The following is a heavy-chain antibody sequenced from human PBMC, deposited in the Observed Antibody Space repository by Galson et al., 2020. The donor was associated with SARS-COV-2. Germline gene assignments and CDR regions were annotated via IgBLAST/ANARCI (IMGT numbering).Heavy chain of an antibody. CDR3: ARGSPMIVVATYYYGMDV. Sequence: GESLKTSCAASGFTFSSYEMNWVRPAPGKGLEWVSYNSSSGSTIYYADSVKGRFTISSDNAKNSLYLQMNSLRAEDTAVYYCARGSPMIVVATYYYGMDVWGQGTTVTVSS. D-gene: IGHD3-22*01. V-gene: IGHV3-48*03. CDR1: GFTFSSYE. CDR2: NSSSGSTI. J-gene: IGHJ6*02.